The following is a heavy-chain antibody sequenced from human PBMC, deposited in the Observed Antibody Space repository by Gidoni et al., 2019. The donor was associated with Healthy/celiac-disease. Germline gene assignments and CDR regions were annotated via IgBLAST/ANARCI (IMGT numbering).Heavy chain of an antibody. CDR3: AKDPYSSSWPFDY. V-gene: IGHV3-23*01. CDR1: GFNFSSYA. D-gene: IGHD6-13*01. CDR2: ISGSGGRT. Sequence: EVQLLESGGGLVQPGGSLSIHCAASGFNFSSYAMSWVRQSPGKGLEWVSAISGSGGRTYYADSVNGRFTISRDNSKNTLYLQMNSLRAEDTAVYYCAKDPYSSSWPFDYWGQGTLVTVSS. J-gene: IGHJ4*02.